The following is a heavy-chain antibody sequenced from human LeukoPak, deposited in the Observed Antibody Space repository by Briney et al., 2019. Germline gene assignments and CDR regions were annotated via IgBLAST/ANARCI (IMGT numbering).Heavy chain of an antibody. CDR1: GGTFSSYA. D-gene: IGHD6-19*01. V-gene: IGHV1-69*04. CDR3: ASVLSGIAVAGSFDP. J-gene: IGHJ5*02. Sequence: ASVKVSCKASGGTFSSYAISWVRQAPGQGLEWMGRIIPILGIANYARKFQGRVTITADKSTSTAYMELSSLRSEDTAVYYCASVLSGIAVAGSFDPWGQGTLVTVSS. CDR2: IIPILGIA.